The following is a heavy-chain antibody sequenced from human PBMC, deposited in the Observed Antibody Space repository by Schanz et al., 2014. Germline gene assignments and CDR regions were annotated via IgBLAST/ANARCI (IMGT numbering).Heavy chain of an antibody. D-gene: IGHD5-12*01. J-gene: IGHJ4*02. CDR3: ARARYTGYDCSGY. V-gene: IGHV1-2*02. CDR2: INPNSGET. Sequence: QVQLVQSGSELKKPGASVNISCKASGYTFTTYALNWVRQAPGQGLEWMGWINPNSGETNYEQKFKGRVTLTSVTSISTAFMELSGLTSDDTATYFCARARYTGYDCSGYWGQGTLLIVFS. CDR1: GYTFTTYA.